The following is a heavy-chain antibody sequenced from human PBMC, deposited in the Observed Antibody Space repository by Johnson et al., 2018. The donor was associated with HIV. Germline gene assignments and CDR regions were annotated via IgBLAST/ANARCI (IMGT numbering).Heavy chain of an antibody. D-gene: IGHD6-13*01. CDR2: IDWNGGST. CDR1: GFSFDDYG. V-gene: IGHV3-20*04. Sequence: VQLVESGGGVVRPGGSLKLSCAASGFSFDDYGMSWVRQPPGQGLEWVSGIDWNGGSTSYADSVRGRFTISRDNAKNSLYLQMNSLRAEDTALYYCTRARYSSSWYNGDAFDIWGQGTMVTVSS. J-gene: IGHJ3*02. CDR3: TRARYSSSWYNGDAFDI.